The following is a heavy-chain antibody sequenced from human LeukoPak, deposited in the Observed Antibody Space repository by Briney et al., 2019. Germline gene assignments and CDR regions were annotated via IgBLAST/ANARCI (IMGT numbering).Heavy chain of an antibody. CDR2: LYSDGNT. Sequence: GGSLRLSCAASGFTVITNDMTWVRQAPGKGLEWVSVLYSDGNTKYADSVQGRFTISRDNSKNTLYLEMNSLSPDDTAVYYCARGVEPLAANTLAYWGEGTLVTVSS. D-gene: IGHD1-14*01. CDR3: ARGVEPLAANTLAY. J-gene: IGHJ4*02. V-gene: IGHV3-53*01. CDR1: GFTVITND.